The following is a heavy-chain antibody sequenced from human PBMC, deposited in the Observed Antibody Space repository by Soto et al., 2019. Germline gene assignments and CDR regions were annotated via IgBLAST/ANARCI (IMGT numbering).Heavy chain of an antibody. CDR1: GFTFSSYW. V-gene: IGHV3-7*05. D-gene: IGHD3-10*01. CDR3: ARVQPTLWFGDPYYYYGMDV. CDR2: IKQDGSEK. J-gene: IGHJ6*02. Sequence: HPGGSLRLSCAASGFTFSSYWMSWVRQAPGKGLEWVANIKQDGSEKYYVDSVKGRFTISRDNAKNSLYLQMNSPRAEDTAVYYCARVQPTLWFGDPYYYYGMDVWGQGTTVTVSS.